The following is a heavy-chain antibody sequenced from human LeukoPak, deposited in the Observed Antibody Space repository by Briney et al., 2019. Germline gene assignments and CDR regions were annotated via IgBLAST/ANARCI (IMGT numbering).Heavy chain of an antibody. CDR3: AKAHDNNGYEFDD. CDR1: GITFMSYV. D-gene: IGHD1-1*01. CDR2: ISGSVTST. V-gene: IGHV3-23*01. J-gene: IGHJ4*02. Sequence: GGSLRLSCAASGITFMSYVMSWVRQAPGKGLEWVSGISGSVTSTYYADSVKGRFTISRDNSKSTLSLQMNSLRPEDAAVYYCAKAHDNNGYEFDDWGQGTRVTVSS.